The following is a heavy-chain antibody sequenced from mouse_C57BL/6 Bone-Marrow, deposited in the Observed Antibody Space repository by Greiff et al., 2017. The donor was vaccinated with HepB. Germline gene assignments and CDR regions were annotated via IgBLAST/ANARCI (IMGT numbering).Heavy chain of an antibody. CDR3: ARWFYWYFDV. V-gene: IGHV1-54*01. D-gene: IGHD2-2*01. Sequence: QVQLKQSGAELVRPGTSVKVSCKASGYAFTNYLIEWVKQRPGQGLEWIGVINPGSGGTNYNEKFKGKATLTADKSSSTAYMQLSSLTSEDSAVYFCARWFYWYFDVWGTGTTVTVSS. CDR1: GYAFTNYL. CDR2: INPGSGGT. J-gene: IGHJ1*03.